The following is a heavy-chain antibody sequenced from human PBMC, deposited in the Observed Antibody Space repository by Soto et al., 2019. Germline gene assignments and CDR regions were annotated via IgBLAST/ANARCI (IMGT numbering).Heavy chain of an antibody. Sequence: QVQLQESGPGLVKPSETLSLTCTVSGGSISSYYWSWIRQPPGKGLEWIGYIYYSGSTNYNPSLKSRVTISVDTSKNQFSLKLSSVTAADTAVYYCARHRRDGYTNFDYWGQGTLVAVSS. D-gene: IGHD5-12*01. CDR3: ARHRRDGYTNFDY. V-gene: IGHV4-59*08. CDR1: GGSISSYY. CDR2: IYYSGST. J-gene: IGHJ4*02.